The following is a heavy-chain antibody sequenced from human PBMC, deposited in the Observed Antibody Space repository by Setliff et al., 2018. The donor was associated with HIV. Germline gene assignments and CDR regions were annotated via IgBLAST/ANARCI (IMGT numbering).Heavy chain of an antibody. V-gene: IGHV4-4*07. J-gene: IGHJ6*02. CDR1: GGSISSYY. CDR2: IYTSGNI. D-gene: IGHD3-3*01. Sequence: SETLSLTCAVSGGSISSYYWSWIRQPAGKGLEWIGRIYTSGNINYNPSLKSRVTISVDTSKNQFSLKLSSVIAADTAVYYCARIFGDQGYYHGMDVWGQGTTVTVSS. CDR3: ARIFGDQGYYHGMDV.